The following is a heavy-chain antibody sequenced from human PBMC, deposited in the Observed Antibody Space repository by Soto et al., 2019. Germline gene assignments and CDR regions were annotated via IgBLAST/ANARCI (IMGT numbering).Heavy chain of an antibody. CDR3: AKSPRPMAAAKKYDMDA. V-gene: IGHV3-23*01. Sequence: GGSLRLSCAASGFTFRSYAMTWVRQAAGKGLEWVSSVTTDGVRTYFADSVKGRFTISRDNSKSTVYLQMNSLRAEDTAVYYCAKSPRPMAAAKKYDMDAWGQGTLVTVSS. CDR1: GFTFRSYA. CDR2: VTTDGVRT. D-gene: IGHD6-25*01. J-gene: IGHJ6*02.